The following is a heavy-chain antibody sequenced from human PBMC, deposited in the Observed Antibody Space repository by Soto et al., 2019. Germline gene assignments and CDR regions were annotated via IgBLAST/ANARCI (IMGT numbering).Heavy chain of an antibody. J-gene: IGHJ6*02. CDR2: FSGSGGST. V-gene: IGHV3-23*01. CDR3: AKDRVVGTIFGVVIIPTLYGMDV. Sequence: PGGSLRLSCAASGFTFSSYAMSWVRQAPGKGLEWVSAFSGSGGSTYYADSVKGRFTISRDNSKNTLYLQMNSLRAEDTAVYYCAKDRVVGTIFGVVIIPTLYGMDVWGQGTTVTVSS. CDR1: GFTFSSYA. D-gene: IGHD3-3*01.